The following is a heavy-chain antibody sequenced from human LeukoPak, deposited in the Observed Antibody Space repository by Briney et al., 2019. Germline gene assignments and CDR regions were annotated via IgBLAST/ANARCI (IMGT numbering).Heavy chain of an antibody. D-gene: IGHD2-21*02. CDR1: GFTFSNAW. CDR2: IKTKTDGGTT. V-gene: IGHV3-15*01. J-gene: IGHJ4*02. CDR3: STEIRWGRPDFDY. Sequence: KPGGSLRLSCAASGFTFSNAWMSWVRQAPGKGLEWVGRIKTKTDGGTTDYAAPVKGRFTISRDDSKNTLYLQMDSLKTEDTAVYYCSTEIRWGRPDFDYWGQGTLVTVSS.